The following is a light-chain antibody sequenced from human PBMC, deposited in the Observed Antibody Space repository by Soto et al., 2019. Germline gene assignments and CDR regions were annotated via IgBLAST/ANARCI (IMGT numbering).Light chain of an antibody. Sequence: EIVLTQSPATLSLSPGERATLSCRASQSVSSYLAWYQQKPGQAPRLLIYDASNRATGIPARFSGSGSGTDFTLTISSLKPEDFAVYYCQPRSNWPRTFGQGTKVEIK. CDR3: QPRSNWPRT. CDR2: DAS. CDR1: QSVSSY. J-gene: IGKJ1*01. V-gene: IGKV3-11*01.